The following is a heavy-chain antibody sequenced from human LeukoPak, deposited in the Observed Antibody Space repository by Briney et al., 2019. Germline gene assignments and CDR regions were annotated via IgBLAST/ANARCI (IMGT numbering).Heavy chain of an antibody. CDR1: GGSISSSSYY. J-gene: IGHJ3*02. Sequence: SETLSLTCTVSGGSISSSSYYWGWIRQPPGKGLEWIGSIYYSGSTYYNPSLKSRVTISVDTSKNQFSLKLSSVTAADTAVYYCARTLSLAAAGTGDAFDIWGQGTMVTVSS. CDR2: IYYSGST. D-gene: IGHD6-13*01. CDR3: ARTLSLAAAGTGDAFDI. V-gene: IGHV4-39*07.